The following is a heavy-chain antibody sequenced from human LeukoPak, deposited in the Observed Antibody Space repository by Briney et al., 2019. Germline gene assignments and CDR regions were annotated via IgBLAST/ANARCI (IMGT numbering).Heavy chain of an antibody. D-gene: IGHD6-19*01. V-gene: IGHV3-23*01. CDR3: AKSNLYSNGWYRY. Sequence: GGSLRLSCAASGFTFSSYAMSWVRQAPGRGLEWVSSISSSGGSTYYADSVKGRFTISRDNSKNTLSLQMNSLRAEDTAVYYCAKSNLYSNGWYRYWGQGTLVTVSP. CDR2: ISSSGGST. CDR1: GFTFSSYA. J-gene: IGHJ4*02.